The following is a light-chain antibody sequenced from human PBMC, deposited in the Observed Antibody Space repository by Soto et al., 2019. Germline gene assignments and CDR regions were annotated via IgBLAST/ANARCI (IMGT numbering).Light chain of an antibody. Sequence: EIVLTQSPGTLSLSPGERAALSCRASRSLSSSSLAWYQQKPGHRPTLLIYGASRRAAGVPDRFSASHSGPDFTLTISGLEGEDFAVYFCQQYDTTPWTFGQGTRVESK. V-gene: IGKV3-20*01. J-gene: IGKJ1*01. CDR2: GAS. CDR3: QQYDTTPWT. CDR1: RSLSSSS.